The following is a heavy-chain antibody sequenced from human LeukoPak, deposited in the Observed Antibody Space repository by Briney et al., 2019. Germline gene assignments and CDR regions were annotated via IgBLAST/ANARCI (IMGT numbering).Heavy chain of an antibody. CDR3: ARVGIRFLEWSWFDP. CDR1: GFTFSSYA. CDR2: ISYDGSNK. D-gene: IGHD3-3*01. V-gene: IGHV3-30*01. J-gene: IGHJ5*02. Sequence: GRSLRLSCAASGFTFSSYAMLWVRQAPGKALEWVAVISYDGSNKYYADSVKGRFTISRDNSKNTLYLQMNSLRAEDTAVYYCARVGIRFLEWSWFDPWGQGTLVTVSS.